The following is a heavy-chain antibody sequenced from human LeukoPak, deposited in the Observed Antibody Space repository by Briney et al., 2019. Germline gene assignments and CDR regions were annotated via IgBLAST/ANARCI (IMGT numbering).Heavy chain of an antibody. Sequence: SQTLSLTCTVSGGSISSGGYYWSWIRQPPGKGLEWIGYIHHSGDSYQNPSLKSRVTVSSDRSKNQFYLKLSSVTAADTAVYYCARLIAADPQLDSWGQGTLVTVSS. J-gene: IGHJ4*02. D-gene: IGHD6-13*01. CDR2: IHHSGDS. CDR3: ARLIAADPQLDS. CDR1: GGSISSGGYY. V-gene: IGHV4-30-2*01.